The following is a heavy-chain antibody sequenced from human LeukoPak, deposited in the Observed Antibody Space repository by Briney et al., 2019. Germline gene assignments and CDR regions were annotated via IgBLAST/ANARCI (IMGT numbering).Heavy chain of an antibody. CDR2: IYPGDSDT. Sequence: GESLQISFKGSGYSFTSYWIGWVRQMPGKGLEWMGIIYPGDSDTRYSPSFQGQVTISADKSISTAYLQWSSLKASDTAMYYCARQLGSMVRGVINHDAFDIWGQGTMVTVSS. D-gene: IGHD3-10*01. J-gene: IGHJ3*02. CDR1: GYSFTSYW. V-gene: IGHV5-51*01. CDR3: ARQLGSMVRGVINHDAFDI.